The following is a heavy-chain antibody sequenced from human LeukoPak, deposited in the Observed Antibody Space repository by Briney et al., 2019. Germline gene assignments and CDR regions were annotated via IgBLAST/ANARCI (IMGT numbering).Heavy chain of an antibody. D-gene: IGHD1-1*01. CDR1: GFSFNAYG. CDR2: IWYDGTNK. J-gene: IGHJ5*02. V-gene: IGHV3-33*01. Sequence: PGKSLRLSCVGSGFSFNAYGIHWVRQGPGKGLEWVALIWYDGTNKYYEDSVKGRFTISRDNSKNTVYLQMDSLRAQDTAVYYCARANGRVNWFDPWGQGTLVTVSS. CDR3: ARANGRVNWFDP.